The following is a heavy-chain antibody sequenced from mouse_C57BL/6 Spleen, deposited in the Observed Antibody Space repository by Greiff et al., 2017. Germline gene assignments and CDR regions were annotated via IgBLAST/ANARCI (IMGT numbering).Heavy chain of an antibody. CDR2: IYIGNGYT. CDR1: GYTFTSYG. Sequence: EVQRVESGAELVRPGSSVKMSCKTSGYTFTSYGINWVKQRPGQGLEWIGYIYIGNGYTEYNEKFKGKATLTSDTSSSTAYMQLSSLTSEDSAIYFCARPLITTVVGDAMDYWGQGTSVTVSS. V-gene: IGHV1-58*01. CDR3: ARPLITTVVGDAMDY. J-gene: IGHJ4*01. D-gene: IGHD1-1*01.